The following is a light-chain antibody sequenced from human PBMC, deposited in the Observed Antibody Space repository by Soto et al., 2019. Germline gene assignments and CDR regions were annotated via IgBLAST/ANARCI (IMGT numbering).Light chain of an antibody. Sequence: DIQMTQSPSTLSASVGDRLTITCRASQRFSSWLAWYQQRPGKPPKLLFFDASSLESGVPSRFSGSGSGTACTLTISSLQPDDFATDYFQQYSSYSTTFGQGTKVDIK. V-gene: IGKV1-5*01. CDR2: DAS. CDR3: QQYSSYSTT. CDR1: QRFSSW. J-gene: IGKJ1*01.